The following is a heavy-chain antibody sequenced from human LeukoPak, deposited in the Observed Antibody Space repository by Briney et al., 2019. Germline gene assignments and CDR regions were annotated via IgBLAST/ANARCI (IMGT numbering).Heavy chain of an antibody. J-gene: IGHJ4*02. CDR3: ASTPYFDY. CDR1: GGSFSGYY. CDR2: INHSGST. V-gene: IGHV4-34*01. Sequence: PSETLSLTCAVYGGSFSGYYWSWIRQPPGKELEWIGEINHSGSTNYNPSLKSRVTISVDTSKNQFSLKLSSVTAADTAVYYCASTPYFDYWGQGTLVTVSS.